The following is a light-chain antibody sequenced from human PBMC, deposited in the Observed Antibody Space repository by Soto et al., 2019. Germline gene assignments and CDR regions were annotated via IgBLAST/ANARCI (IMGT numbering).Light chain of an antibody. CDR2: DAS. CDR3: QQYDNLLPIT. CDR1: QDISKN. J-gene: IGKJ5*01. Sequence: IQMTQSPSSLSASVGDRVTITCQASQDISKNLNWYQQKPGKAPKLLIYDASSLQTGVPSRFSGSGSATHFSFTISSLHPEDVATYYCQQYDNLLPITFGQGTRLVIK. V-gene: IGKV1-33*01.